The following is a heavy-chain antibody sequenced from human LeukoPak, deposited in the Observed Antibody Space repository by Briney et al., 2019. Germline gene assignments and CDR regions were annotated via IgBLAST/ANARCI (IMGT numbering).Heavy chain of an antibody. CDR3: ARESGDYYGSRRGLDY. CDR2: ISAYKGNT. Sequence: EASVKVSSKASGYTFTIYGISWVRQALGQGREWMGWISAYKGNTNYAQKLQGRVTMTTDTSTSTAYMELRSLSSYDTDVYYCARESGDYYGSRRGLDYWGQGGLVTVSS. D-gene: IGHD3-10*01. J-gene: IGHJ4*02. CDR1: GYTFTIYG. V-gene: IGHV1-18*01.